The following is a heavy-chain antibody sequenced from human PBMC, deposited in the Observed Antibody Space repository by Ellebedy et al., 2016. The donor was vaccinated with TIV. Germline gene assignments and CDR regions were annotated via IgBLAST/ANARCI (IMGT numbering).Heavy chain of an antibody. CDR2: ISSSSSTI. Sequence: PGGSLRLSCAASGFNLSDYYMSWVRQAPGKGLEWVSYISSSSSTIYYADSVKGRFTISRDNAKNSLYLQMNSLRDEDTAVYYCARCCSSGRCYYFYGMDVWGQGTTVTVSS. D-gene: IGHD2-2*01. CDR3: ARCCSSGRCYYFYGMDV. J-gene: IGHJ6*02. CDR1: GFNLSDYY. V-gene: IGHV3-11*04.